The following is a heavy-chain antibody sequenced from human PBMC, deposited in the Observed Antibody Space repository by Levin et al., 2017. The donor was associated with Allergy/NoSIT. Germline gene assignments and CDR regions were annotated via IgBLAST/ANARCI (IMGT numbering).Heavy chain of an antibody. J-gene: IGHJ6*02. Sequence: GASVKVSCKASGYTFTSYGISWVRQAPGQGLEWMGWISAYNGNTNYAQKLQGRVTMTTDTSTSTAYMELRSLRSDDTAVYYCARENQLLQDYYYYGMDVWGQGTTVTVSS. V-gene: IGHV1-18*01. CDR1: GYTFTSYG. D-gene: IGHD2-2*01. CDR3: ARENQLLQDYYYYGMDV. CDR2: ISAYNGNT.